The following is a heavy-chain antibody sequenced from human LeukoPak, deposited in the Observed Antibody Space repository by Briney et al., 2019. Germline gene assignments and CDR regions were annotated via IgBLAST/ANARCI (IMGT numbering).Heavy chain of an antibody. CDR1: GFTFSSYA. Sequence: GGSLRLSCAASGFTFSSYAMSGVRQAPGKGLEWVSAISGGGDSTFYADSVKGRFTISRDNSKSILYLQMHSLRAEDTAVYYCATEVTRHFDYWGQGTLVTVSS. D-gene: IGHD2-21*02. V-gene: IGHV3-23*01. CDR2: ISGGGDST. J-gene: IGHJ4*02. CDR3: ATEVTRHFDY.